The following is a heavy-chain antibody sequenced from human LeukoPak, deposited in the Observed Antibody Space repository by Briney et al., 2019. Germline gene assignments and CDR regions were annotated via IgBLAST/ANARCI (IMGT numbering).Heavy chain of an antibody. CDR3: AKASNGYNLWTEVCAFDI. CDR1: GFTFSSYA. D-gene: IGHD5-24*01. J-gene: IGHJ3*02. V-gene: IGHV3-23*01. Sequence: GGSLRLSCAASGFTFSSYAMSWVRQAPGKGLEWVSAISGSGGSTYYADSVKGRFTISRDNSKNTLYLQMNSLRAEDTAVYYCAKASNGYNLWTEVCAFDIWGQGTMVTVSS. CDR2: ISGSGGST.